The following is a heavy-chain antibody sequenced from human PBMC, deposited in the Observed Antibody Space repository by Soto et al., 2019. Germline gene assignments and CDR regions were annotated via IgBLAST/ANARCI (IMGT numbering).Heavy chain of an antibody. CDR3: ASRSYAMDI. J-gene: IGHJ6*02. Sequence: QVQLQESGPGLVKPSGTLSLTCAVSGGSISSSNWWSWVRQPPGKGLEWIGEIFHNGNTYSNPSLTGRVTMSVDKSKNQFSLNLNSVTAADTAVYSCASRSYAMDIWGQGTTVTVSS. CDR2: IFHNGNT. V-gene: IGHV4-4*02. D-gene: IGHD3-16*02. CDR1: GGSISSSNW.